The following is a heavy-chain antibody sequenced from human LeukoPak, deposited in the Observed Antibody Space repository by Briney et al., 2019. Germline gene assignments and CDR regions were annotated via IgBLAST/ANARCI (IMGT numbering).Heavy chain of an antibody. J-gene: IGHJ4*02. CDR1: GYTFTGYY. CDR2: INPNSGGT. Sequence: ASVKVSCKASGYTFTGYYMHWVRQAPGQGLEWMGWINPNSGGTNYAQKFQGRVTMTTDTSISTAYMELSRLRSDDTAVYYCARDSELYYDFWSGYPSPGYFDYWGQGTLVTVSS. V-gene: IGHV1-2*02. D-gene: IGHD3-3*01. CDR3: ARDSELYYDFWSGYPSPGYFDY.